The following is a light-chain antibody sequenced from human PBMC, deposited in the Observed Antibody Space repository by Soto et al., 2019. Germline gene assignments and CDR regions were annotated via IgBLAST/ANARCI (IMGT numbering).Light chain of an antibody. CDR3: CSYAGGGTYV. V-gene: IGLV2-23*02. CDR1: SSDVGTYNL. Sequence: QSALTQPASVSGSPGQSITISCTGTSSDVGTYNLVSWFQQHPGKAPKLMIFEVSERPSGVSNRFSGSKSGNAASLTISGLQAEDEADYYCCSYAGGGTYVFGTGTKLTVL. CDR2: EVS. J-gene: IGLJ1*01.